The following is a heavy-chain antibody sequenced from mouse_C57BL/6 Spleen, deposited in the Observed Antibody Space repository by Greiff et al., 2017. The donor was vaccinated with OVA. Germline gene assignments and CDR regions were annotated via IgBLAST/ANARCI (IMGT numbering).Heavy chain of an antibody. Sequence: QVQLKESGPGLLQPSQTLSLTCSFSGFSLSTFGMGVGWIRQPSGKGLEWLAHIWWDDDKYYNPALKSRLTISKDTSKNQVFLKIANVDTADTATYYCARPRLDYDGTEYFDYWGQGTTLTVSS. CDR3: ARPRLDYDGTEYFDY. CDR2: IWWDDDK. J-gene: IGHJ2*01. CDR1: GFSLSTFGMG. D-gene: IGHD2-4*01. V-gene: IGHV8-8*01.